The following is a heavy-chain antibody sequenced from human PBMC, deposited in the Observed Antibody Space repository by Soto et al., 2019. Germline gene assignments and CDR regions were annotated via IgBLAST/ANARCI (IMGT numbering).Heavy chain of an antibody. V-gene: IGHV1-2*02. J-gene: IGHJ4*02. Sequence: QVQLVQFGAEVKKPGASVNVSCKASGYTFTVYYMHWVRQAPGQGLEWMGWINPKSGGTMYPQKFQGRVTMTWDTSISTAYMAMTRLRYDDTAVYYCARDLAKGGGSAGFDYWGQGTLVTVSS. CDR1: GYTFTVYY. CDR2: INPKSGGT. CDR3: ARDLAKGGGSAGFDY. D-gene: IGHD1-26*01.